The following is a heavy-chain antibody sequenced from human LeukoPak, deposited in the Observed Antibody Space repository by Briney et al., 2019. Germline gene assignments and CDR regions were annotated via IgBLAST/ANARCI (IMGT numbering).Heavy chain of an antibody. Sequence: SETLSLTCAVYGGSFSGYYWSWIRQPPGKGLEWIGEINHSGSTNYNPPLKSRVTISVDTSKNQFSLKLSSVTAADTAVYYCARGWEEYVWGSYRYGWFDPWGQGTLVTVSS. V-gene: IGHV4-34*01. CDR3: ARGWEEYVWGSYRYGWFDP. D-gene: IGHD3-16*02. CDR1: GGSFSGYY. J-gene: IGHJ5*02. CDR2: INHSGST.